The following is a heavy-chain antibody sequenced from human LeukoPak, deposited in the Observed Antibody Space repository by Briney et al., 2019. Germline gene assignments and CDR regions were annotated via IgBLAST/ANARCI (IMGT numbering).Heavy chain of an antibody. CDR1: GGSISSHY. Sequence: SSETLSLTCTVSGGSISSHYWSWIRQPPGKGLEWIGYMYHSGSTNYNPSLKSRVTISVDTSKNQFSLKLSSVTAADTAVYYCARHSAHASTNDAFDIWGQGTMVTVSS. V-gene: IGHV4-59*11. D-gene: IGHD2-2*01. CDR3: ARHSAHASTNDAFDI. J-gene: IGHJ3*02. CDR2: MYHSGST.